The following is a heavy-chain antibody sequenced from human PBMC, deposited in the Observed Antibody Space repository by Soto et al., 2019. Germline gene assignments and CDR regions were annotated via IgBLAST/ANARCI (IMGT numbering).Heavy chain of an antibody. CDR3: ARQSEDLTSNFDY. V-gene: IGHV3-21*06. CDR2: ISSTTNYI. CDR1: GFTFTRYS. Sequence: GGSLRLSCAASGFTFTRYSMNWVRQAPGKGLEWVSSISSTTNYIYYGDSMKGRFTISRDNAKNSLYLEMNSLRAEDTAVYYCARQSEDLTSNFDYWGQGTLVTSPQ. J-gene: IGHJ4*02.